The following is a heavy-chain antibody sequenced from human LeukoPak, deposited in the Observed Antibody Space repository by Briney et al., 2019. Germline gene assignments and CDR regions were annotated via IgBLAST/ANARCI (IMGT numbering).Heavy chain of an antibody. V-gene: IGHV1-18*04. CDR1: GYTFTDHY. CDR2: ISTYNGNT. D-gene: IGHD2-2*01. J-gene: IGHJ4*02. Sequence: ASVKVSCKASGYTFTDHYIHWVRQAPGQGLEWVGWISTYNGNTFYAQKFEGRVTMTTDTSTNTVYMDLRSLRSDDTAVYYCARDLEHCRNIICSNSAYWGQGTLVTVSS. CDR3: ARDLEHCRNIICSNSAY.